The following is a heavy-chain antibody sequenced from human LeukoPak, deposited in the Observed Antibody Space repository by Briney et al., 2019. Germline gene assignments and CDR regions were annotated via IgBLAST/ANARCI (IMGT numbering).Heavy chain of an antibody. J-gene: IGHJ5*02. Sequence: SETPSHTCAVYGGSFSGYYWSWIRQPPGKGLEWIGEINHSGSTNYNPSLKSRVTISVDTSKNQFSLKLSSVTAADTAVYYCASGATAVVPAAIWEPSINWFDPWGQGTLVTVSS. D-gene: IGHD2-2*01. CDR3: ASGATAVVPAAIWEPSINWFDP. CDR2: INHSGST. CDR1: GGSFSGYY. V-gene: IGHV4-34*01.